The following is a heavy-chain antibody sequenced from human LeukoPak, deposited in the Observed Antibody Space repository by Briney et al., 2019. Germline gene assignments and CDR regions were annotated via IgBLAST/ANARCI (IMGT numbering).Heavy chain of an antibody. CDR3: ARDYGDFWSGLNAFDI. J-gene: IGHJ4*02. CDR2: IYHSGST. V-gene: IGHV4-38-2*02. CDR1: GYSISSGYY. Sequence: PSETLSLTCTVSGYSISSGYYWGWIRQPPGKGLEWIGSIYHSGSTYYNPSLKSRVTISVDTSKNQFSLKLSSVTAADTAVYYCARDYGDFWSGLNAFDIWGQGTLVTVSS. D-gene: IGHD3-3*01.